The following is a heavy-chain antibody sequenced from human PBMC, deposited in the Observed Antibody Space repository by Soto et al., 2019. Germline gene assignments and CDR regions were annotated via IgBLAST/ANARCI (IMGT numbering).Heavy chain of an antibody. J-gene: IGHJ6*02. CDR1: GGSISSGGYY. Sequence: SETLSLTCTVSGGSISSGGYYWSWIRQHPGKGLEWIGYIYYSGSTYYNPSLKSRVTISVDTSKNQFSLKLSSVTAADTAVYYCAGGRGYSYGYELYYYYYGMDVWGQGTTVTVSS. CDR2: IYYSGST. D-gene: IGHD5-18*01. CDR3: AGGRGYSYGYELYYYYYGMDV. V-gene: IGHV4-31*03.